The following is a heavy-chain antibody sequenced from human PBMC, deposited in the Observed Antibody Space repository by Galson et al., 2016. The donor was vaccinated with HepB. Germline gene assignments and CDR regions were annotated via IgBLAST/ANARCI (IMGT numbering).Heavy chain of an antibody. CDR3: TTILRTNMVRGVIPVDF. V-gene: IGHV3-15*01. CDR1: GFTFSNAW. Sequence: SLRLSCAASGFTFSNAWMSWVRQAPGKGLEWVGRVKSKSDGGTADYAAPMKGRFTISRDDSKNTLYLQMNSLKTEDTAVYYCTTILRTNMVRGVIPVDFWGQGTVLTVSS. J-gene: IGHJ4*02. D-gene: IGHD3-10*01. CDR2: VKSKSDGGTA.